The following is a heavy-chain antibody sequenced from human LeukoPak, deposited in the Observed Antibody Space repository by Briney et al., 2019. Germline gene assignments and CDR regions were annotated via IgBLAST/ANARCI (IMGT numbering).Heavy chain of an antibody. CDR2: ISAYNGNT. CDR1: GYTFTSYG. D-gene: IGHD3-3*01. J-gene: IGHJ6*02. V-gene: IGHV1-18*01. Sequence: ASVKVSCKASGYTFTSYGISWVRQAPGQGLEWMGCISAYNGNTNYAQKLQGRVTMTTDTSTSTAYMELSSLRSEDTAVYYCARDPPYYDFWNGNYGMDVWGQGTTVTVSS. CDR3: ARDPPYYDFWNGNYGMDV.